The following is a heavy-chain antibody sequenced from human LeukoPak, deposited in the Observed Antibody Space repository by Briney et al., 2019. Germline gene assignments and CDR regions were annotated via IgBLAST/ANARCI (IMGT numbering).Heavy chain of an antibody. V-gene: IGHV1-8*01. CDR3: ARGPPYCSGGSCDKD. Sequence: ASVKVSCKASGYTFTSYDINWVRQATGQGLEWMGWMNPNSGNTGYAQKFQGRVTMTRNTSISTAHMELSSLRSEDTAVYYCARGPPYCSGGSCDKDWGQGTLVTVSS. CDR2: MNPNSGNT. D-gene: IGHD2-15*01. CDR1: GYTFTSYD. J-gene: IGHJ4*02.